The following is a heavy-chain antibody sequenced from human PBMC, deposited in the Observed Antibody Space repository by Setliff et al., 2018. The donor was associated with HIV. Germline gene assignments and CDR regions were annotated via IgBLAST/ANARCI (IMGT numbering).Heavy chain of an antibody. D-gene: IGHD4-17*01. CDR2: IYYSGST. V-gene: IGHV4-61*01. J-gene: IGHJ4*02. Sequence: SETLSLTCSVSGGSVGSGSYYWSWIRQSPGKGLEWLGYIYYSGSTTYNPSLRSRVTISIDTSKNQFSLNLRSVTAMDTAVYYCARDPPGYGDSKDYWGQGKLVTVSS. CDR1: GGSVGSGSYY. CDR3: ARDPPGYGDSKDY.